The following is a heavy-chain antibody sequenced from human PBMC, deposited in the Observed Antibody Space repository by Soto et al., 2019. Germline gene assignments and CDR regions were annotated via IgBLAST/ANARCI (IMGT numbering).Heavy chain of an antibody. CDR3: ARGVATIGP. D-gene: IGHD5-12*01. CDR1: GGSITSDY. V-gene: IGHV4-59*01. CDR2: IYNSGTT. J-gene: IGHJ5*02. Sequence: SETLSLTCTVSGGSITSDYWTWIRQPPGKGLEYIGYIYNSGTTNYNPSLRSRVTISIDTSKNQFSLKLSSVTAADTAVYYCARGVATIGPWGQGTLVTVSS.